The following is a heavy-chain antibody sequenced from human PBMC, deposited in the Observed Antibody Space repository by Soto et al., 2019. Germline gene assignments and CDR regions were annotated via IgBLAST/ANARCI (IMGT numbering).Heavy chain of an antibody. CDR3: ARDESDRLPMSSGYYYAPDY. J-gene: IGHJ4*02. Sequence: GGSLRLSCAASGFTFSSYAMHWVRQAPGKGLEWVAVISYDGSNKYYADSVKGRFTISRDNSKNTLYLQMNSLRAEDTAVYYCARDESDRLPMSSGYYYAPDYWGQGTLVTVSS. CDR2: ISYDGSNK. V-gene: IGHV3-30-3*01. D-gene: IGHD3-22*01. CDR1: GFTFSSYA.